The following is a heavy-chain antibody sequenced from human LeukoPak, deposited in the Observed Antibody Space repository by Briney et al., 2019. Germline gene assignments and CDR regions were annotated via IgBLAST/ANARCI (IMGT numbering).Heavy chain of an antibody. CDR3: ARESGYDTNWFDP. J-gene: IGHJ5*02. CDR1: VYTFTSYY. Sequence: GASVKVSCKASVYTFTSYYMHWVRQAPGQGLEWMGIINPSGGSTSYAQKFQGRVTMTRETSTSTDYMELSSLRSEETAVYYCARESGYDTNWFDPWGQGTLVTVSS. D-gene: IGHD5-12*01. V-gene: IGHV1-46*01. CDR2: INPSGGST.